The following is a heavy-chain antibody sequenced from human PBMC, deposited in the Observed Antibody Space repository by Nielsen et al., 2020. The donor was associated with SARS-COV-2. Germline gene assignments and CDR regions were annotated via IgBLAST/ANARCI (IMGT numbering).Heavy chain of an antibody. V-gene: IGHV3-30-3*01. CDR1: GFTFSSYA. J-gene: IGHJ6*02. CDR3: ARAGPTPYCGGDCYPRDYGMDV. D-gene: IGHD2-21*02. CDR2: ISYDGSNK. Sequence: GESLKISCVASGFTFSSYAMHWVRQAPGKGLEWVAVISYDGSNKYYADSVKGRFTISRDNSKNTLYLQMNSLRAEDTAVYYCARAGPTPYCGGDCYPRDYGMDVWGQGTTVTVSS.